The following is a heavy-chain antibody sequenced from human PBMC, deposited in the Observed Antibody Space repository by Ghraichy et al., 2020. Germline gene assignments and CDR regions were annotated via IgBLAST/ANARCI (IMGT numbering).Heavy chain of an antibody. J-gene: IGHJ4*02. CDR3: ARLQSLRSGIDFDY. D-gene: IGHD3-16*01. Sequence: GSLRLSCTVSGGSISSSSYYWGWIRQPPGKGLEWIGSIYYSGSTYYNPSLKSRVTISVDTSKNQFSLKLSSVTAADTAVYYCARLQSLRSGIDFDYWGQGTLVTVSS. CDR2: IYYSGST. CDR1: GGSISSSSYY. V-gene: IGHV4-39*01.